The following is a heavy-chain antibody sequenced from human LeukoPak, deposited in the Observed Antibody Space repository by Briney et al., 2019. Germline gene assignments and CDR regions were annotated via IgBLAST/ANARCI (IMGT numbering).Heavy chain of an antibody. CDR1: GFTFSSFA. CDR2: LTGGGGP. CDR3: AKVIALDTSMGIFDH. Sequence: GGSLRLSCAASGFTFSSFAMSWVRQAPGKGLEWVSALTGGGGPYYADSVKGRFSISRDNSKNTLYLQMNSLRAEDTGVYYCAKVIALDTSMGIFDHWGQGTLVTVSS. J-gene: IGHJ4*02. V-gene: IGHV3-23*01. D-gene: IGHD5-18*01.